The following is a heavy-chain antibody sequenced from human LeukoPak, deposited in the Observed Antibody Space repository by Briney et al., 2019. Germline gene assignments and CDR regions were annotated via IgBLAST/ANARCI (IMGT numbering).Heavy chain of an antibody. CDR2: ISAYNGNT. Sequence: GASVKVSCKASGYTFTSYGISWVRQAPGQGLEWMGWISAYNGNTNYAQKLQGRVTMTTDTSTSTAYMELRSLRSDDTAVYYCARDTSFSFPAGVDAFDIWGQGTMVTVSS. J-gene: IGHJ3*02. CDR1: GYTFTSYG. CDR3: ARDTSFSFPAGVDAFDI. V-gene: IGHV1-18*01. D-gene: IGHD6-19*01.